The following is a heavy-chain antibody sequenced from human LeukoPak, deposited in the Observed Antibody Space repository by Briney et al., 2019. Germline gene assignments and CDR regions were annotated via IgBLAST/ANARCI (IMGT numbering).Heavy chain of an antibody. CDR3: ARRGGDYYGSGTSDY. Sequence: GASVKVSCKASGYTFTSYDINWVRQATGQGLEWMGWMNPNSGNTGYAQKFQGRATMTRNTSISTAYKELSSLRSEDTAVYYCARRGGDYYGSGTSDYWGQGTLVTVSS. J-gene: IGHJ4*02. CDR1: GYTFTSYD. D-gene: IGHD3-10*01. CDR2: MNPNSGNT. V-gene: IGHV1-8*01.